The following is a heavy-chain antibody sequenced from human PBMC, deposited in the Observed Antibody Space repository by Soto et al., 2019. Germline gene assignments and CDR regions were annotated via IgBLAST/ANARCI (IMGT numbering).Heavy chain of an antibody. D-gene: IGHD1-7*01. J-gene: IGHJ4*02. CDR1: GFTFSTYA. V-gene: IGHV3-23*01. CDR3: AKDRNYPRDQFHY. CDR2: ISANGQGI. Sequence: LRLSCSASGFTFSTYALSWVRQAPGKGLEWVSAISANGQGIYYADSVRGRFTISRDNSKNTIFLHMDSLRAEDTAVYYCAKDRNYPRDQFHYWGQGTLVTVS.